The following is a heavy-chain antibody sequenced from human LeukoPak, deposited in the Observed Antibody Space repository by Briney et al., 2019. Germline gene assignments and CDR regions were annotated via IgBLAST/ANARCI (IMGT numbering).Heavy chain of an antibody. CDR2: ISAYNGNT. CDR1: GYTFTNYG. J-gene: IGHJ4*02. CDR3: ARERRVYSYGSFIGDY. V-gene: IGHV1-18*01. D-gene: IGHD5-18*01. Sequence: ASVKVSCKASGYTFTNYGISWVRQAPGQGLEWMGWISAYNGNTNYAQKLQGRVSMTTDTSTTTAYMELSRLRSDDTALYYCARERRVYSYGSFIGDYWGQGTLVTVSS.